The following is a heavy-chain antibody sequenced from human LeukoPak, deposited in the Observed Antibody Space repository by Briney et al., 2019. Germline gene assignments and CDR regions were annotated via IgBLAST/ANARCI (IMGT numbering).Heavy chain of an antibody. J-gene: IGHJ3*02. CDR3: ARRRVLGANNDAFDI. V-gene: IGHV4-39*01. Sequence: SETLSLTCTVSGGSITSGSYYWGWIRQPPGKGLEWIGTIYYSGSTYYNPSLKSRVTISIDASKNQFSLRLSSVTAADTAVYFCARRRVLGANNDAFDIWGQGTMVTVSS. CDR2: IYYSGST. D-gene: IGHD1-26*01. CDR1: GGSITSGSYY.